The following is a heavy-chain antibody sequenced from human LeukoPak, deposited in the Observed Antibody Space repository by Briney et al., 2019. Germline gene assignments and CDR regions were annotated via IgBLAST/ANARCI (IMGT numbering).Heavy chain of an antibody. Sequence: SETLSLTCTLSGGSLSSSSYYWGWIRQPPGKGLEWIGSIYYSGSTYYNPSLKSRVTISVDTSKNQFSLKLSSVTAADTAVYYGARDGYLHSYYYYMDVWGKGTTVTVSS. CDR1: GGSLSSSSYY. J-gene: IGHJ6*03. CDR3: ARDGYLHSYYYYMDV. D-gene: IGHD5-12*01. CDR2: IYYSGST. V-gene: IGHV4-39*07.